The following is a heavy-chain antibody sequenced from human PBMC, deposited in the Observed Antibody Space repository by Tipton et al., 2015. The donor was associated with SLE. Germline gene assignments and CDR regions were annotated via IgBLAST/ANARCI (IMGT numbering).Heavy chain of an antibody. CDR3: VRDKRYFDSPVKY. V-gene: IGHV4-39*07. CDR1: GGSISSSNYY. Sequence: LRLSCTVSGGSISSSNYYWGWIRQPPGKGLEWIGSISYGGRNYYNPSLKSRVTISEDTPKNQFSLKLTSVTAADTAVYYCVRDKRYFDSPVKYWGQGILVTVSS. D-gene: IGHD3-9*01. CDR2: ISYGGRN. J-gene: IGHJ4*02.